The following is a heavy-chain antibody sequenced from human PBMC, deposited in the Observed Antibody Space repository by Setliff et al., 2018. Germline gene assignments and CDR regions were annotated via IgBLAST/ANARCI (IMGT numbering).Heavy chain of an antibody. CDR2: IYHRGRT. CDR1: GASITSGHY. CDR3: ASPRRDDLDSPFDAFDI. V-gene: IGHV4-38-2*01. Sequence: SETLSLTCGVSGASITSGHYWGWIRQPPGKGLEWIGTIYHRGRTYYNPSLRSRVTMSLDTSKNQFSLRLSSVTAADTAVYYCASPRRDDLDSPFDAFDIWGQGAMVTVSS. D-gene: IGHD3-3*01. J-gene: IGHJ3*02.